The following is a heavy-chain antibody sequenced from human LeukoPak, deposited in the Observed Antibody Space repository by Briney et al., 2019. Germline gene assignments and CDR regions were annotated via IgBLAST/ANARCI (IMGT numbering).Heavy chain of an antibody. CDR2: IYHSGST. Sequence: SETLSLTCAVSGYSISSGYYWGWIRQPPGKGLEGIGSIYHSGSTYYNPSLKSRVTISVDTSKNQFSLKLSSVTAADTAVYYCARVRDAGFGELLFGYFDYWGQGTLVTVSS. CDR3: ARVRDAGFGELLFGYFDY. J-gene: IGHJ4*02. D-gene: IGHD3-10*01. V-gene: IGHV4-38-2*01. CDR1: GYSISSGYY.